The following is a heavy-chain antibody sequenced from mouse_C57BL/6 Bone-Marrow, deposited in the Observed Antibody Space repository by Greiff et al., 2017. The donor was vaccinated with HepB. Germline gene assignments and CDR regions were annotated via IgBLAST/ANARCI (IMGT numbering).Heavy chain of an antibody. V-gene: IGHV1-19*01. J-gene: IGHJ2*01. CDR1: GYTFTDYY. D-gene: IGHD1-1*01. Sequence: EVKLVESGPVLVKPGASVKMSCKASGYTFTDYYMNWVKQSHGKSLEWIGVINPYNGGTSYNQKFKGKATLTVDKSSSTAYMELNSLTSEDSAVYYCARCITTVVATVDYWGQGTTLTVSS. CDR3: ARCITTVVATVDY. CDR2: INPYNGGT.